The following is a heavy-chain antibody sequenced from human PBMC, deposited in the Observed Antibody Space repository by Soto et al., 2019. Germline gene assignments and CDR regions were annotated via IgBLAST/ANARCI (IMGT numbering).Heavy chain of an antibody. Sequence: ASVKVSCKASGYTFTDNHIHWLRRTPGQGLAWMGWINPKSGDANYAQRFKGRVTMTRDASINLVYMEVTRLTSDYTAIYFCVRKHYVDYLWWSLHAWGQGTLVTVSS. V-gene: IGHV1-2*02. D-gene: IGHD4-17*01. J-gene: IGHJ5*01. CDR2: INPKSGDA. CDR1: GYTFTDNH. CDR3: VRKHYVDYLWWSLHA.